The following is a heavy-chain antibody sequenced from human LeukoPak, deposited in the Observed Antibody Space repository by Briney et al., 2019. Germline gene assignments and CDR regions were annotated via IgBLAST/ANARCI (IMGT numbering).Heavy chain of an antibody. D-gene: IGHD5-12*01. V-gene: IGHV4-59*01. Sequence: SETLSLACTVSGGSISSYYWSWIRQPPGKGLEWIGNIYYSGSTNYNPSLKSRVTMSVDTSKNQFSLELTSMTAADTAVYHCARLEGRGYRLYYFDFWGQGALVTVSS. CDR3: ARLEGRGYRLYYFDF. J-gene: IGHJ4*02. CDR2: IYYSGST. CDR1: GGSISSYY.